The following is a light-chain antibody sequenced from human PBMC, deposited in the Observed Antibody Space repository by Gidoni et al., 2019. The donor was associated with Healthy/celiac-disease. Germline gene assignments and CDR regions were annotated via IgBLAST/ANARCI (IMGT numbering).Light chain of an antibody. CDR2: GAS. CDR3: QQYGSSRWT. V-gene: IGKV3-20*01. Sequence: IVLTQSPSTRSLSPGERATLSCRASQSVSSSYLAWYQQKPGQAPRLLIYGASSRATGIPDRFSGSGSGTDFTHTISRLEPEDFAVYYCQQYGSSRWTFGQGTKVEIK. CDR1: QSVSSSY. J-gene: IGKJ1*01.